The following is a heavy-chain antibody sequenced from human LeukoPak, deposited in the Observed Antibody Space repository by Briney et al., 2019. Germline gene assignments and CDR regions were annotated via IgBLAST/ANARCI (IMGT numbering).Heavy chain of an antibody. Sequence: PGGSLRLSCAASGFTASIYYMTWVRQAPGKGLEWVSYLYRDGSTYYADSVKDRFSISRDNSKNTVYLQMNSLRAEDTAVYYCARGPGWNYFDYWGQGTLVTASS. CDR1: GFTASIYY. V-gene: IGHV3-66*01. J-gene: IGHJ4*02. CDR3: ARGPGWNYFDY. D-gene: IGHD2-15*01. CDR2: LYRDGST.